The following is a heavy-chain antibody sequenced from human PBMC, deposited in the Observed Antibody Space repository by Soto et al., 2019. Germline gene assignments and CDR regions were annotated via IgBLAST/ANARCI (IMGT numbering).Heavy chain of an antibody. CDR3: TRVPLHLEIRASDV. Sequence: EVQLVESGGGLVQPGGSLKLSSAPSGFTFSGSAMHWDRQASGKGLEWVGRIRSKANSYATAYAASVKGRFTISRDDSKNTAYLQMNSLKTEDTALYYCTRVPLHLEIRASDVWGQGTTVTVSS. V-gene: IGHV3-73*02. CDR1: GFTFSGSA. D-gene: IGHD1-1*01. J-gene: IGHJ6*02. CDR2: IRSKANSYAT.